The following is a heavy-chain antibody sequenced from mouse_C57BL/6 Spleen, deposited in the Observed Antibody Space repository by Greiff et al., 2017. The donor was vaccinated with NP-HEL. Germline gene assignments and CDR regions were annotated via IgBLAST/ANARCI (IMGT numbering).Heavy chain of an antibody. CDR3: ARDGTAQASWFAY. CDR1: GFTFSSYA. CDR2: ISDGGSYT. V-gene: IGHV5-4*01. D-gene: IGHD3-2*02. J-gene: IGHJ3*01. Sequence: DVQLQESGGGLVKPGGSLKLSCAASGFTFSSYAMSWVRQTPEKRLEWVATISDGGSYTYYPDNVKGRFTISRDNAKNNLYLQMSHLKSEDTAMYYCARDGTAQASWFAYWGQGTLVTVSA.